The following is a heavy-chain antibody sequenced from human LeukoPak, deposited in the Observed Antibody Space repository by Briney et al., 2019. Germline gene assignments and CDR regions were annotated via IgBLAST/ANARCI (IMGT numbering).Heavy chain of an antibody. D-gene: IGHD3-16*01. Sequence: PGKSLTLSCAASGFTFDDYAKHWVRQAPGKGLELVSGLSWNSGSIGYADSVKRRFTIARDNAKNSLYLQMNSLRAEDTALYYCAKVGSVHGQDCFDPWGQGTLVTVSS. CDR1: GFTFDDYA. J-gene: IGHJ5*02. V-gene: IGHV3-9*01. CDR3: AKVGSVHGQDCFDP. CDR2: LSWNSGSI.